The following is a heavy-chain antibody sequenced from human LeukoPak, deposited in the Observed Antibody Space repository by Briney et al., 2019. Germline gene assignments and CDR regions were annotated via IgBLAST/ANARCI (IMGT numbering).Heavy chain of an antibody. V-gene: IGHV3-23*01. J-gene: IGHJ3*02. CDR3: AKKRWQWLVPDAFDI. Sequence: GGSLRLSCAASGFTFSNYAMTWVRQAPGKGLEWVSAISGSGGSTYYADSVKGRFTISRDNSKNTLYLQMNSLRAEDTAVYYCAKKRWQWLVPDAFDIWGQGTMVTVSS. CDR1: GFTFSNYA. CDR2: ISGSGGST. D-gene: IGHD6-19*01.